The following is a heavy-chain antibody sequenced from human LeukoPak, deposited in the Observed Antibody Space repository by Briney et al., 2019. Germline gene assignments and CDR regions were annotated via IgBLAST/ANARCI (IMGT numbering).Heavy chain of an antibody. D-gene: IGHD1-26*01. CDR1: GFAFSSYG. J-gene: IGHJ4*02. CDR2: IWHDGSEK. CDR3: AKGSRETDFDY. V-gene: IGHV3-33*02. Sequence: PGGSLRLSCVASGFAFSSYGMHWVRQAPGKGLEWVAVIWHDGSEKFYADSARGRFTISRDNSKNTLFLQMNSLRAEDTAVYYCAKGSRETDFDYWGQGTLLTVSS.